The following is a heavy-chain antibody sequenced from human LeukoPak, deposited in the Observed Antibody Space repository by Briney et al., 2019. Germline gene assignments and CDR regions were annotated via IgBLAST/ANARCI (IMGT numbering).Heavy chain of an antibody. CDR1: GFTFSDYY. CDR3: ATGIAAAGTKENWFDP. D-gene: IGHD6-13*01. CDR2: ISSSGSTI. V-gene: IGHV3-11*01. Sequence: GGSLRLPCAASGFTFSDYYMSWIRQAPGKGLEWVSYISSSGSTIYYADSVKGRFTISRDNAKNSLYLQMNSLRAEDTAVYYCATGIAAAGTKENWFDPWGQGTLVTVSS. J-gene: IGHJ5*02.